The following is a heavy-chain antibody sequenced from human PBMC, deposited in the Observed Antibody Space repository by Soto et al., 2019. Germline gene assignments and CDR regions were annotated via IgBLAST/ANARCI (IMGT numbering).Heavy chain of an antibody. V-gene: IGHV4-59*01. CDR2: IHDSGNT. Sequence: PSETLSLTCTVSAHFISNYYLSWIRQPPVKGMEWIAYIHDSGNTNYNPSLKSRVTISVDTSKNQFSLRLSSVTAADTAVYYCARVPDRWGQGTLVTV. CDR1: AHFISNYY. CDR3: ARVPDR. D-gene: IGHD2-2*01. J-gene: IGHJ5*02.